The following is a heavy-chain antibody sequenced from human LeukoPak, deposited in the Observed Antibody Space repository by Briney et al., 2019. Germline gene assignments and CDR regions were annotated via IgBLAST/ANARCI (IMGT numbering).Heavy chain of an antibody. V-gene: IGHV3-48*04. CDR1: GFTFSSYS. CDR3: ASLAWIPNY. J-gene: IGHJ4*02. D-gene: IGHD5-18*01. CDR2: ISSSSSTI. Sequence: PGGSLRLSCAASGFTFSSYSMNWVRQAPGKGLEWVSYISSSSSTIYYADPVKGRLTISRDNAKNSLYLQMNSLRAEDTAVYYCASLAWIPNYWGQGTLATVSS.